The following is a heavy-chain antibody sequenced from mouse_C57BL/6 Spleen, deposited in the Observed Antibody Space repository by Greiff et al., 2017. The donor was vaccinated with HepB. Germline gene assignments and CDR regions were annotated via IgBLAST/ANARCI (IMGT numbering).Heavy chain of an antibody. CDR1: GFSLTTYG. J-gene: IGHJ4*01. CDR2: IWRGGST. V-gene: IGHV2-5*01. Sequence: QVQLKESGPGLVQPSQRLSITCTVSGFSLTTYGVHWVRPSPGKGLEWLGVIWRGGSTDYNAAFMSRLSITKDNSKSQVFCKMNSLQADDTAIYYCAPASYYAMDYWGQGTSVTVSS. CDR3: APASYYAMDY.